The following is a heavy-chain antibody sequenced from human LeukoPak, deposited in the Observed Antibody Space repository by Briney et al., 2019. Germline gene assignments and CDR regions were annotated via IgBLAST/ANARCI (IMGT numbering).Heavy chain of an antibody. CDR3: AKSSIFGVFTDY. V-gene: IGHV3-30*02. D-gene: IGHD3-3*01. CDR2: IQYDGTNK. Sequence: PGGSLRLSCAASGFTFSSLGMHWVRQAPGKGLKGVAFIQYDGTNKYYADSVKGRFTISRDNSKNTLYLQMNSLRTEDTAMYYCAKSSIFGVFTDYWGQGTLVTVSS. J-gene: IGHJ4*02. CDR1: GFTFSSLG.